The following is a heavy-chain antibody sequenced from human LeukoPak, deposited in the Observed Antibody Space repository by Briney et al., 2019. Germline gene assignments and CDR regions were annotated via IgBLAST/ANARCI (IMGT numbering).Heavy chain of an antibody. J-gene: IGHJ4*02. CDR2: IYSGGST. CDR3: AKTRGFGELFFDY. CDR1: GFTVSSNY. V-gene: IGHV3-53*01. D-gene: IGHD3-10*01. Sequence: AGGSLRLSCAASGFTVSSNYMSWVRQAPGKGLEWVSVIYSGGSTYYADSVKGRFTISRDNSKNTLYLQMNSLRAEDTAVYYCAKTRGFGELFFDYWGQGTLVTVSS.